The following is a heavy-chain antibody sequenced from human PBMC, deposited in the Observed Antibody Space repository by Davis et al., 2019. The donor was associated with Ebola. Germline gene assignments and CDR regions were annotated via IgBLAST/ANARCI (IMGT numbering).Heavy chain of an antibody. V-gene: IGHV3-53*01. CDR3: ASQQWLVARPEEYYYYYGMDV. Sequence: GEYLKTYCAASGFTFSDYYMSWIRQAPGKGMAWDSVIYSGGSTYFADSVKGRFTISSDKSKNTLYLQMNSLRAEDTAVYYCASQQWLVARPEEYYYYYGMDVWGQRTTVTVSS. D-gene: IGHD6-19*01. CDR1: GFTFSDYY. J-gene: IGHJ6*02. CDR2: IYSGGST.